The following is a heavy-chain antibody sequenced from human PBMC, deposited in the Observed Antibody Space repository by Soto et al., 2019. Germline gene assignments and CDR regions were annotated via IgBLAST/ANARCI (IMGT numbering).Heavy chain of an antibody. V-gene: IGHV4-59*01. CDR2: IYYSGST. CDR3: ASGGDVFDY. Sequence: QVQLQESGPGLVKPSETLSLTCTVSGGSISSYYWSWIRQPPGKGLEWIGYIYYSGSTNYNPSLKSRVTISVDTSKNQFSLKLSSVTAADTAVYYCASGGDVFDYWGQGTLVTVSS. CDR1: GGSISSYY. J-gene: IGHJ4*02. D-gene: IGHD2-21*02.